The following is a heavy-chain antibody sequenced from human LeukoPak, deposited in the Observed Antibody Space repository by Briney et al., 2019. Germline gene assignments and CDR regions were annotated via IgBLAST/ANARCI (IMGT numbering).Heavy chain of an antibody. V-gene: IGHV3-23*01. J-gene: IGHJ4*02. CDR3: AKDHVGTITLRYFDS. Sequence: GGSLRLSCAASGFIFGSSAMSWLRQAPGKGLQWVSTITGRGDNTYYADSLKGRFSISRDNSKDTLYLLMNSLSADHTATYYCAKDHVGTITLRYFDSWGQGTLVTISS. CDR1: GFIFGSSA. D-gene: IGHD1-26*01. CDR2: ITGRGDNT.